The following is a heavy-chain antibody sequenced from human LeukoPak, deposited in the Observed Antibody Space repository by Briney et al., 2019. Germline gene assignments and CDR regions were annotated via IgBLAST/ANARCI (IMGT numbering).Heavy chain of an antibody. CDR3: ARDIEAAGLFLDY. V-gene: IGHV3-7*01. CDR1: GFTFSSYW. D-gene: IGHD6-13*01. J-gene: IGHJ4*02. CDR2: MKYDGSEK. Sequence: PGGSLRLSCAASGFTFSSYWMSWVRLAPGKGLEWVANMKYDGSEKYYVDSVKGRFTISRDNAKNSLYLQMNSLRAEDTAVYYCARDIEAAGLFLDYWGQGTLVTVS.